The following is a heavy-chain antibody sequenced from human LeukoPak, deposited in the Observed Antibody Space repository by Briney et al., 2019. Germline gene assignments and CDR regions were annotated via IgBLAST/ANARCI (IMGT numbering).Heavy chain of an antibody. CDR1: GFTFSTYW. CDR2: ISSSSSYI. D-gene: IGHD3-9*01. V-gene: IGHV3-21*01. J-gene: IGHJ4*02. Sequence: GGSLRLSCSASGFTFSTYWMNWVRQAPGKGLEWVSSISSSSSYIYYADSVKGRFTISRDNAKNSLYLQMNSLRAEDTAVYYCARPYYDVLTGYPDYWGQGTLVTVSS. CDR3: ARPYYDVLTGYPDY.